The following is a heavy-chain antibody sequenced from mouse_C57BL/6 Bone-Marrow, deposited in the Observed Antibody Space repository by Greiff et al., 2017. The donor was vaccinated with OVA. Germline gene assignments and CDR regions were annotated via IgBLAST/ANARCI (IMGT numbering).Heavy chain of an antibody. CDR3: ARHRYAMDY. CDR2: IYPRSGNT. Sequence: QVQLKQSGAELARPGASVKLSCKASGYTFTSYGISWVKQRTGQGLEWIGEIYPRSGNTYYNEKFKGKATLTADKSSSTAYMELRSLTSEDSAVYFCARHRYAMDYWGQGTSVTVSS. J-gene: IGHJ4*01. CDR1: GYTFTSYG. V-gene: IGHV1-81*01.